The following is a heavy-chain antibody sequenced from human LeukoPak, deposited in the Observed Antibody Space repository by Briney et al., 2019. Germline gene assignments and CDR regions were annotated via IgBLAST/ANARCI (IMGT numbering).Heavy chain of an antibody. V-gene: IGHV3-23*01. CDR1: GFIFRNFG. CDR3: AKERPEGY. Sequence: GGTLRLSCAASGFIFRNFGMTWVRQVPGKGLEWVSTISDSGVTTHYANSVKGRFTISRDNSKNTLYLQMNSLRAEDTAVYYCAKERPEGYWGQGTLVTVSS. J-gene: IGHJ4*02. CDR2: ISDSGVTT.